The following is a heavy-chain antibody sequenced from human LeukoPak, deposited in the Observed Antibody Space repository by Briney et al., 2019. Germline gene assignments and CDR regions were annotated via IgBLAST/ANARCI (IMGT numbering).Heavy chain of an antibody. CDR3: ATRRGYSGRYFDL. V-gene: IGHV1-24*01. CDR2: FYPEYGGT. D-gene: IGHD5-12*01. Sequence: GASVKVSCKVSGYTLTELSMHWVRQAPGKGLEWMGGFYPEYGGTIYAQKFQGRVTMTEDKYIDTAYMELSSLRSEDTAVYYCATRRGYSGRYFDLWGRGTLVTVSS. CDR1: GYTLTELS. J-gene: IGHJ2*01.